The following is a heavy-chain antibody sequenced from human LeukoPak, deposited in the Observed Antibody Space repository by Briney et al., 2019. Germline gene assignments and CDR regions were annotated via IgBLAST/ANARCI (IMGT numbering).Heavy chain of an antibody. CDR3: ARGGYYDSSGYTYSWFDP. D-gene: IGHD3-22*01. V-gene: IGHV3-21*01. Sequence: SGGSLRLSCAASGFTFDDYAMHWVRQAPGKGLEWVSSISSSSSYIYYADSVKGRFTISRDNAKNSLYLQMNSLRAEDTAVYYCARGGYYDSSGYTYSWFDPWGQGTLVTVSS. CDR1: GFTFDDYA. J-gene: IGHJ5*02. CDR2: ISSSSSYI.